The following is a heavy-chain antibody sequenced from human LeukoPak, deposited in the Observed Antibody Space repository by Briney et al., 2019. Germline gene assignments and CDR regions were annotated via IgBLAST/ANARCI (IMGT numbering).Heavy chain of an antibody. Sequence: GRSLRLSCAGSGFTFSSYWMHWVRQAPGKGLAWVSRINFDGSTTNYADSVKGRFTISRDNAKNTLYLQMNSLRAEDTAVYYCIRNVQSGFDIWGQGTMVTVSS. CDR1: GFTFSSYW. CDR3: IRNVQSGFDI. V-gene: IGHV3-74*01. J-gene: IGHJ3*02. D-gene: IGHD3-3*01. CDR2: INFDGSTT.